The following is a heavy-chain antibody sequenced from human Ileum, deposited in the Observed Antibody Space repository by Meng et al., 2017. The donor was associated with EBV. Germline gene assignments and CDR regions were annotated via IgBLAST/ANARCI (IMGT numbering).Heavy chain of an antibody. CDR3: ASSDYYRSDY. Sequence: GQLQGSGPGLVKPSGPLVRTCAVSGGSISRSDWWSWVRQPPGKGLEWIGETSHSGSTNYSPSLKSRVTISLDKSKNQLSLKLNSVTAADTAVYYCASSDYYRSDYWGQGTLVTVSS. CDR1: GGSISRSDW. J-gene: IGHJ4*02. D-gene: IGHD3-22*01. CDR2: TSHSGST. V-gene: IGHV4-4*02.